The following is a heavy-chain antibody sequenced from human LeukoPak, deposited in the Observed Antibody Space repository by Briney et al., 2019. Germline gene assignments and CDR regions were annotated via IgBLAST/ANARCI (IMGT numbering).Heavy chain of an antibody. CDR2: IYSGGST. D-gene: IGHD3-3*01. J-gene: IGHJ6*02. CDR3: AKDQPHLEWLLPKYYYYYGMDV. CDR1: GFTVSSNY. Sequence: GGSLRLSCAASGFTVSSNYMSWVRQAPGKGLEWVSVIYSGGSTYYADSVKGRFTISRDNSKNTLYLQMNSLRAEDTAVYYCAKDQPHLEWLLPKYYYYYGMDVWGQGTTVTVSS. V-gene: IGHV3-53*01.